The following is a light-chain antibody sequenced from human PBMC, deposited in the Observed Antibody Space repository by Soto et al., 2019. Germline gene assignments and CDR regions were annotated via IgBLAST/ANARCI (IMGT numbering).Light chain of an antibody. CDR1: SSDVGGYNY. CDR3: SPYAGSNPLV. V-gene: IGLV2-8*01. CDR2: EVS. J-gene: IGLJ1*01. Sequence: QSALTQPPSASGSPGQSVTISCTGASSDVGGYNYVSWYQQHPGKAPKLMIYEVSKRPSGVPDRFYGSKSGNTASLTVSGLQAEDEADYCCSPYAGSNPLVFGKGRKVTV.